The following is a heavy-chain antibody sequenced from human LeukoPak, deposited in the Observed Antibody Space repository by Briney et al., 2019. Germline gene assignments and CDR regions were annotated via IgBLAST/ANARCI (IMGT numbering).Heavy chain of an antibody. CDR1: GDSVSSNSAA. CDR3: ARGDFTIPKTYYFGY. V-gene: IGHV6-1*01. J-gene: IGHJ4*02. Sequence: SQTLSLTCAISGDSVSSNSAAWNWIRQSQSRGLEWLGRTYYRSKWSNNYAISVKSRITINPDTSKNHFSLNLSSVTAADTAVYYCARGDFTIPKTYYFGYWGQGTLVTVSS. D-gene: IGHD3-9*01. CDR2: TYYRSKWSN.